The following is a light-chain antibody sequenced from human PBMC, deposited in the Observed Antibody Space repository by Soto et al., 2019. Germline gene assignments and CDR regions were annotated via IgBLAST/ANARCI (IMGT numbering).Light chain of an antibody. CDR2: DAS. V-gene: IGKV1-33*01. CDR3: QQYDNLPLT. CDR1: QDITNS. J-gene: IGKJ3*01. Sequence: DIQMTQSPSSLSASVGDRVTITCQASQDITNSLNWYQQKPGKAPKVLIYDASILEKGVPSRFSGGGSGTDFTFTISSLQPEDVATYYCQQYDNLPLTFGPGTKVDIE.